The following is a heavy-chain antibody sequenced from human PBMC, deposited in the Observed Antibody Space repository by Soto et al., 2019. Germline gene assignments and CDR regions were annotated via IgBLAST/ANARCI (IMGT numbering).Heavy chain of an antibody. V-gene: IGHV4-39*01. CDR1: GGPISSNSYY. Sequence: PSETLSLTCTVSGGPISSNSYYWGWIRQPPGKGLEWIGSIYYSGNTYYNPSLKSRVTISVDTSKNQFSLKLSSVTAADTAVYYCARHNGPLYVGYYYDMDVWGQGTTVTVSS. CDR2: IYYSGNT. J-gene: IGHJ6*02. CDR3: ARHNGPLYVGYYYDMDV. D-gene: IGHD3-16*01.